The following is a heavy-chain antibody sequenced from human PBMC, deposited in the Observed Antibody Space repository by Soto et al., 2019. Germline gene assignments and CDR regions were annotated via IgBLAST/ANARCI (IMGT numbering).Heavy chain of an antibody. CDR1: GGSFSGYY. CDR2: INHSGST. Sequence: SETLSLTCAVYGGSFSGYYWSWIRQPPGKGLEWIGEINHSGSTNYNPSLKSRVTISVDTSKNQFSLKLSSVTAADTALYYCARLYGSGSFYNKRDYWGQGTPVTVSS. D-gene: IGHD3-10*01. V-gene: IGHV4-34*01. J-gene: IGHJ4*02. CDR3: ARLYGSGSFYNKRDY.